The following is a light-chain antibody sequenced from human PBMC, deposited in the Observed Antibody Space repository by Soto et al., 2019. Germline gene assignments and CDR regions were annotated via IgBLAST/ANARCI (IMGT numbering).Light chain of an antibody. CDR1: SSNIGAGYD. V-gene: IGLV1-40*01. CDR3: QSYDSSLSGSV. CDR2: GNN. J-gene: IGLJ2*01. Sequence: QPVLTQPPSVSGAPGQRVTISCTGSSSNIGAGYDVHWYQQLPGTAPKLLIYGNNNRPSGVTDRFSGSKSGTSASLAITGLQAEDEADYYCQSYDSSLSGSVFGGGTKVTVL.